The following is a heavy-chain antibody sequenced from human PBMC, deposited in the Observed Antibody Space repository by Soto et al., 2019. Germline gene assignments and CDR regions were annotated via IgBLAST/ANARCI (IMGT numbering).Heavy chain of an antibody. J-gene: IGHJ6*02. CDR3: AKESGSYYGYYYYGMDV. V-gene: IGHV3-23*01. CDR1: GFTFSTYA. CDR2: ISGTDGST. Sequence: QLLESGGGLVQPGGSLRLSCVASGFTFSTYAMSWVRQPPGKGLEWLSIISGTDGSTFYADSVKGRFTISRDNSQSSLYLQMNSLRAEDTAVYYCAKESGSYYGYYYYGMDVWGQGTTVTVSS. D-gene: IGHD3-10*01.